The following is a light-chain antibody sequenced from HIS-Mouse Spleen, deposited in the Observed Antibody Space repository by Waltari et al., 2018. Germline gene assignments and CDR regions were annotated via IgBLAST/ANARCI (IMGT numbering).Light chain of an antibody. Sequence: DIVMTQSPDSLAVSLGERATINCKSSQSVLYSSNNKNYLAWYQQKPGQPPKLLIYWASTRESGVPDRFSGSGSGTDFPLTISSLQAEDVAVSYCQQYYSTRPFTFGPGTKVDIK. J-gene: IGKJ3*01. CDR1: QSVLYSSNNKNY. CDR3: QQYYSTRPFT. CDR2: WAS. V-gene: IGKV4-1*01.